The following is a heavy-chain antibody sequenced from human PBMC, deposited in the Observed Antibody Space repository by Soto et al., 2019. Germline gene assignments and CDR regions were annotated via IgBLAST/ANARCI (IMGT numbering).Heavy chain of an antibody. V-gene: IGHV4-31*03. D-gene: IGHD5-18*01. CDR2: IYYSGST. CDR1: GGSISSGGYY. J-gene: IGHJ4*02. Sequence: QVQLQESGPGLVKPSQTLSLTCTVSGGSISSGGYYWSWIRQHPGKGLEWIGYIYYSGSTYYNPSLKSRVTISVDTSKNQSCLKLSSVTAEDTAVYYCASDSYGSLGLDYWGQGTLVTVSS. CDR3: ASDSYGSLGLDY.